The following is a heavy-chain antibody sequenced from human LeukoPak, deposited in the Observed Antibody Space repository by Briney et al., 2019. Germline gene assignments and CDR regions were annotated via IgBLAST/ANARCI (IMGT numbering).Heavy chain of an antibody. CDR3: ARGVRITMIAD. CDR2: IYSGGST. Sequence: PGGSLRLSCAASGFTVSSNYMSWVRQAPGKGLEWVSVIYSGGSTYYADSVKGRFTISRDNSKNTLYLQMNSLRAEDTAVYYCARGVRITMIADWGLGTLVTVSS. D-gene: IGHD3-22*01. CDR1: GFTVSSNY. J-gene: IGHJ4*02. V-gene: IGHV3-53*01.